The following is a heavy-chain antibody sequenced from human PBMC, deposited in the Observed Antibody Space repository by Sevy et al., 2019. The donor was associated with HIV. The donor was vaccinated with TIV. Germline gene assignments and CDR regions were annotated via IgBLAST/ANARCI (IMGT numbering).Heavy chain of an antibody. V-gene: IGHV3-30*02. CDR2: IRFDGSMK. D-gene: IGHD3-3*01. CDR3: AKDHYDYRTGYYGYYGMDV. J-gene: IGHJ6*02. Sequence: GGSLRLSCAASGFRFSDYGMHWVRQAPGKGLEWVSLIRFDGSMKSIADSVKGRFTISRDKVKDTLYLQMNSLRPEDTAVYYCAKDHYDYRTGYYGYYGMDVWGQGTTVTVSS. CDR1: GFRFSDYG.